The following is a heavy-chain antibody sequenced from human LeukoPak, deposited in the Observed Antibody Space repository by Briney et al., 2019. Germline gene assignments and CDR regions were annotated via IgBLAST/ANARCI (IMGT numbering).Heavy chain of an antibody. D-gene: IGHD5-24*01. CDR1: GGSISSGGYY. V-gene: IGHV4-31*03. J-gene: IGHJ4*02. Sequence: SQPLSLTCTVSGGSISSGGYYWSWIRQHPGKGLEWIGYIYYSGSTYYNPSLKSRVPISVDTSKNQFSLKLSSVTAADTAVYYYAGATMAPYYFDYWGQGTLVTVSS. CDR3: AGATMAPYYFDY. CDR2: IYYSGST.